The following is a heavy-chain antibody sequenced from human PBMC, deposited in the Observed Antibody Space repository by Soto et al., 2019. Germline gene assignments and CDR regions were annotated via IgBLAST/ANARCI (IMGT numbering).Heavy chain of an antibody. V-gene: IGHV3-74*01. Sequence: EVQLVESGGGLVQPGGSLRLSCAASGFTFSSYWMHWVRQAPGKGLVLVSRINSDVSTTNYADSVEGRFNSSRDNAKNTLYLQMNSLTDEDTAVYYCARDLTTTPYWGQGTLVTVSS. CDR2: INSDVSTT. J-gene: IGHJ4*02. D-gene: IGHD1-1*01. CDR1: GFTFSSYW. CDR3: ARDLTTTPY.